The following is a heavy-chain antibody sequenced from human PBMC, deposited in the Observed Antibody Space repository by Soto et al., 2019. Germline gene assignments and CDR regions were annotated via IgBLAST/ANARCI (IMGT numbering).Heavy chain of an antibody. J-gene: IGHJ4*02. V-gene: IGHV3-30-3*01. CDR1: GFTFSRHA. D-gene: IGHD3-10*01. Sequence: PGGSLRLSCEGSGFTFSRHALHWVRQAPGKGLEGVAVVSKDGSVKYWRESVKGRFTLSRDNSKNKVYLEMNSLRPEDTGVYSCVRSRSGAVAASFDLWGQATPVTVSS. CDR3: VRSRSGAVAASFDL. CDR2: VSKDGSVK.